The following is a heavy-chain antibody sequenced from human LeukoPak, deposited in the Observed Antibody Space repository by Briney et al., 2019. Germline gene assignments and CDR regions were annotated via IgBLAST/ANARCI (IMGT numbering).Heavy chain of an antibody. V-gene: IGHV4-4*02. D-gene: IGHD3-10*01. CDR3: ASRRMVRGVTDPRPFDY. CDR2: IYHSGST. Sequence: SGTLSLTCAVSGGSISSSNWWSWVRQPPGKGLEWIGEIYHSGSTNYNPSLKSRVTISVDKSKNQFSLKLSSVTAADTAVYYCASRRMVRGVTDPRPFDYWGQGTLVTVSS. J-gene: IGHJ4*02. CDR1: GGSISSSNW.